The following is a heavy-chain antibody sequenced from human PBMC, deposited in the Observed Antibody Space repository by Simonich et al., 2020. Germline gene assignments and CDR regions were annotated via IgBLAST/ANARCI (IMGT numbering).Heavy chain of an antibody. D-gene: IGHD1-1*01. Sequence: EVQLVESGGGLIQPGGSLRLSCAASGFTVSSNYMGWVRQAPGKGLEWVSVIYSGDSTYYADSVKGRFTSSRDNSKNTLYLQINSLRAEDTAVYYCARWTATGYYFDYWGQGTLVTVSS. CDR3: ARWTATGYYFDY. CDR1: GFTVSSNY. J-gene: IGHJ4*02. V-gene: IGHV3-53*01. CDR2: IYSGDST.